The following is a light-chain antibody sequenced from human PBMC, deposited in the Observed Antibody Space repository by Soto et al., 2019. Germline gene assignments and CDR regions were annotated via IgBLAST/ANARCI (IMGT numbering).Light chain of an antibody. V-gene: IGLV2-14*01. CDR1: SSDVGGYNY. Sequence: QSVLTQPASVSGSPGQSITISCTGTSSDVGGYNYVSWYQQHPGKAPKLMIYDVSNRPSGVSNRFSGSKSGNTASLTISGLQAEDEADYYCRSYTRSSTWVFGGWTKLTVL. CDR3: RSYTRSSTWV. J-gene: IGLJ3*02. CDR2: DVS.